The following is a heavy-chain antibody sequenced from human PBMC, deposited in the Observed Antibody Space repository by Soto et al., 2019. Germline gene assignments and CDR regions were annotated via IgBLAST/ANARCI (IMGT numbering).Heavy chain of an antibody. CDR1: GGSMRSYY. V-gene: IGHV4-4*07. Sequence: PLETLSLTCTVSGGSMRSYYWGWIRQAAGKPLEWIGRIYTTGSTNYNPSLRSRVTLSLDTSKNQFSLKLTSVTAADTDVYYCAREGASGFGMDVWGQGTTVTVS. J-gene: IGHJ6*02. CDR2: IYTTGST. D-gene: IGHD1-26*01. CDR3: AREGASGFGMDV.